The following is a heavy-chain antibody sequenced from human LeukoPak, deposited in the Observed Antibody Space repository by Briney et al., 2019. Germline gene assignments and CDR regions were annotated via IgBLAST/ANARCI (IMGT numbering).Heavy chain of an antibody. J-gene: IGHJ4*02. CDR3: AGGNILTGYCFDF. V-gene: IGHV4-34*01. CDR2: IHYTGAT. Sequence: PSETLSLTCAVYGGSITGYYWSWIRQTPGRGLEWVGEIHYTGATSYNPSLKSRATISTDTSKNQFSLRPSSVTAADTAVYYCAGGNILTGYCFDFWGQGALVTVSS. D-gene: IGHD3-9*01. CDR1: GGSITGYY.